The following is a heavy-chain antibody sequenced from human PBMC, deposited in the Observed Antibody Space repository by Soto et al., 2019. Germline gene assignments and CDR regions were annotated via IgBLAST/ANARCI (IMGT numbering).Heavy chain of an antibody. CDR3: ARGRNGYSCGDLAY. J-gene: IGHJ4*02. V-gene: IGHV1-69*13. Sequence: GSSVKVSCKASVGTFSSYAISWVRQASGRGLEWMGGIIPIFGAANYAHNFQGRVTITADESTSTAYMELSSLRSEDTAVDDCARGRNGYSCGDLAYGARGSVVHVSS. CDR2: IIPIFGAA. CDR1: VGTFSSYA. D-gene: IGHD5-18*01.